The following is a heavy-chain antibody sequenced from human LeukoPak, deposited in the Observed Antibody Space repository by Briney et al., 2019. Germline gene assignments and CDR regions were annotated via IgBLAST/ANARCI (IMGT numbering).Heavy chain of an antibody. V-gene: IGHV3-23*01. J-gene: IGHJ4*02. CDR1: GFTFSTFA. Sequence: GGSLRLSCAASGFTFSTFAMIWVRQPPGKGLEWVSSIFPSGGEIHYADSVRGRFTISRDNSKSTLSLQMNSLRAEDTAIYYCAKDRVGAILYFDSWGQGTLVTVSS. D-gene: IGHD1-26*01. CDR3: AKDRVGAILYFDS. CDR2: IFPSGGEI.